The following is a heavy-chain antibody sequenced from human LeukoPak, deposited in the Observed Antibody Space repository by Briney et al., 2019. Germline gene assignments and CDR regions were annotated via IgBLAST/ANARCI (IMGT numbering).Heavy chain of an antibody. Sequence: GRSLRLSCAASGFTFSYYTMHWVRQAPGKGLEWVAVISYDGSNKYYADSVKGRFTISRDNSKNTLYRQMNSLRAEDTAVYYCARVLNYYDSSGYYFSYWGQGTLVAASS. V-gene: IGHV3-30-3*01. CDR1: GFTFSYYT. CDR3: ARVLNYYDSSGYYFSY. D-gene: IGHD3-22*01. J-gene: IGHJ4*02. CDR2: ISYDGSNK.